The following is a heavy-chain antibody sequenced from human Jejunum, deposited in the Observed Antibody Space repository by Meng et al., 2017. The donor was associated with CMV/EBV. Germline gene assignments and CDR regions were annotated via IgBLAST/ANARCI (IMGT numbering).Heavy chain of an antibody. CDR1: G. J-gene: IGHJ3*01. Sequence: GMSWVSQAPGKGLEWVSAIRDSGANTYYAGSVTGRFTISRDNSHNTLYLQMHSLRAEDTAVYYCARALGLGAVMPNYDAFDLWGQGTVVTVSS. V-gene: IGHV3-23*01. CDR2: IRDSGANT. CDR3: ARALGLGAVMPNYDAFDL. D-gene: IGHD6-19*01.